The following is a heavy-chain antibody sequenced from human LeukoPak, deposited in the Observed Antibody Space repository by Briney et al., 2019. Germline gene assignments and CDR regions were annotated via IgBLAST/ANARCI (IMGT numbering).Heavy chain of an antibody. V-gene: IGHV3-74*01. CDR1: GLTFSTYW. CDR3: ARGAEGHNYGELDS. CDR2: IHYDGTYT. D-gene: IGHD5-18*01. J-gene: IGHJ5*01. Sequence: GGSLRLSCAASGLTFSTYWMHRVRQIPGKGLVWLSRIHYDGTYTTYVDSVRGRFTISRDNTKSTLYLQMNSLRADDTAVYYCARGAEGHNYGELDSWGQGTLSPSPQ.